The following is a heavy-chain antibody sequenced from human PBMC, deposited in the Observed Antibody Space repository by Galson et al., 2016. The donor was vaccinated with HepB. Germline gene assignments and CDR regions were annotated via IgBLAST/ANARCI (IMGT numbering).Heavy chain of an antibody. CDR2: IWYDGSNT. V-gene: IGHV3-33*01. J-gene: IGHJ6*02. CDR1: GFPFSSYG. Sequence: SLRLSCAASGFPFSSYGMHWVRQAPGTGLEWVGFIWYDGSNTFYEDSVEGRFTISRDNSKNTPYLQMNSLRAEDTSVYYCARDVRPRQPHYYGMDVWGQGTTVTVSS. CDR3: ARDVRPRQPHYYGMDV. D-gene: IGHD1-1*01.